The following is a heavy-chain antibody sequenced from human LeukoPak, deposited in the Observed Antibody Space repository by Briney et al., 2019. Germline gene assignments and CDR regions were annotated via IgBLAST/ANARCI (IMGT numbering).Heavy chain of an antibody. Sequence: GGSLRLSCAASGFSLSGAGFNWVRQAPGKGLEWLSYISDDSSTISYADSMKGRFAVSRDDGKNSLSLQMKCLRAEDTAVYYCARVGDAWYKYLDYWGQGTLVTVSS. D-gene: IGHD1-1*01. CDR3: ARVGDAWYKYLDY. J-gene: IGHJ4*02. CDR2: ISDDSSTI. V-gene: IGHV3-48*01. CDR1: GFSLSGAG.